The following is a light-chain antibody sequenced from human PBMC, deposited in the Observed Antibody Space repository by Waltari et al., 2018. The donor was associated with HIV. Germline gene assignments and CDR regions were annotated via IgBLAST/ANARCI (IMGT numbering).Light chain of an antibody. Sequence: AIRMTQSPSAPSASPGDELHLPCRARGDIYSDLAWYRQKPGKAPELLLSSVSALRTGVPSRFSGSGSGTDFTLSISCLQSDDFGTFYCQQYSQFPLSFGAGTKVE. J-gene: IGKJ4*01. CDR2: SVS. CDR1: GDIYSD. V-gene: IGKV1-8*01. CDR3: QQYSQFPLS.